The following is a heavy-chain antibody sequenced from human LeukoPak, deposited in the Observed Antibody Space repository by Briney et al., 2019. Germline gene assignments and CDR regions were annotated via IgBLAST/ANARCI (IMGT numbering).Heavy chain of an antibody. D-gene: IGHD5-18*01. CDR2: ISGSGGST. CDR1: GFTFSSYG. Sequence: PGGSLRLSCAASGFTFSSYGMSWVRQAPGKGLEWVSAISGSGGSTYYADSVKGRFTISRDNSKNTLYLQMNSLRAEDTAVYYCARDRGKRVETSMVGFPWGQGTLVTVSS. CDR3: ARDRGKRVETSMVGFP. V-gene: IGHV3-23*01. J-gene: IGHJ5*02.